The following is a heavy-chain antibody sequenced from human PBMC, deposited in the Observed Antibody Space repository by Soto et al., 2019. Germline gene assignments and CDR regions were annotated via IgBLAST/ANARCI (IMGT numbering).Heavy chain of an antibody. Sequence: EVQLLESGGGLVQPGGSLRLSCAGSGFTFSSYAMNWVRKAPGKGLEWVSVISGSGGSTYYADAVKGRFTISRDNSKNTLYLQMNSLRAEDTAVYYCAKRTVGWYFDLWGRGTLVTVSS. CDR2: ISGSGGST. V-gene: IGHV3-23*01. J-gene: IGHJ2*01. CDR3: AKRTVGWYFDL. D-gene: IGHD4-17*01. CDR1: GFTFSSYA.